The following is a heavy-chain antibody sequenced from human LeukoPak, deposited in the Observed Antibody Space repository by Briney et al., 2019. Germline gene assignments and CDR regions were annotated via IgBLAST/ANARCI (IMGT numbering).Heavy chain of an antibody. D-gene: IGHD3-22*01. Sequence: GGSLRLSCAASGFTFSDYEMNWVRQAPGKGLVWVSRINSDGSSTSYADSVKGRFTISRDNAKNTLYLQMNSLRAEDTAVYYCARPMSEQYYYDSSGYSDYFDYWGQGTLVTVSS. CDR1: GFTFSDYE. J-gene: IGHJ4*02. V-gene: IGHV3-74*01. CDR3: ARPMSEQYYYDSSGYSDYFDY. CDR2: INSDGSST.